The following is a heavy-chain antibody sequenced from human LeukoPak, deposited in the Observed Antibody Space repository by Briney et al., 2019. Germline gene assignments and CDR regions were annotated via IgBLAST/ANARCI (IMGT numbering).Heavy chain of an antibody. CDR1: GFTFSSYW. Sequence: PGGSLRLSCAASGFTFSSYWMSWVRQTPQKGLEWVANIKEDGSEKYYVDSVKGRFTISRENTKNSLYLQMNSPRADDTAVYYCARDHLGYSFDYWGQGTLVTVSS. CDR2: IKEDGSEK. V-gene: IGHV3-7*04. CDR3: ARDHLGYSFDY. J-gene: IGHJ4*02.